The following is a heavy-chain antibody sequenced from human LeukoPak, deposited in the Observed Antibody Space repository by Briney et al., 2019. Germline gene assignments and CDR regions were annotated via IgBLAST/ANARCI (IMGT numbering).Heavy chain of an antibody. D-gene: IGHD4-23*01. CDR1: GFTFTSSA. J-gene: IGHJ2*01. V-gene: IGHV1-58*01. CDR2: IVVGSGNT. CDR3: AAVYGGNDPWYFDL. Sequence: ASVKVSFKASGFTFTSSAVQWVRQARGQRLEWIGWIVVGSGNTNYAQKFQERVTITRDMSTSTAYMELSSLRSEDTAVYYCAAVYGGNDPWYFDLWGRGTLVTVSS.